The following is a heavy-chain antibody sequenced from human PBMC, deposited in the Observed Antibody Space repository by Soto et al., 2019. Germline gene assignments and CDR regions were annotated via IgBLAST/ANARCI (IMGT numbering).Heavy chain of an antibody. CDR2: ISAYNGNT. J-gene: IGHJ4*02. Sequence: QVQMVQSGAEVKKPGASVKVSCKTSGYIFTNYDITWVRQAPGQGLEWMGWISAYNGNTNYAQKLQDRVTMTTDTSTSTAYMEVRSLRSDDTAVYYCARGADGDSWGQGTLVIVSS. CDR3: ARGADGDS. CDR1: GYIFTNYD. D-gene: IGHD6-25*01. V-gene: IGHV1-18*01.